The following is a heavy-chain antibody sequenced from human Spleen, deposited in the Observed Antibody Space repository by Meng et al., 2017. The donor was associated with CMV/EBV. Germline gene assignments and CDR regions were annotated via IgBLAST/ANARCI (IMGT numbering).Heavy chain of an antibody. J-gene: IGHJ5*02. CDR2: IYSGGSST. Sequence: GGSLRLSCAASGFTFSSYAMSWVRQAPGKGLEWVSVIYSGGSSTYYADSVKGRFTISRDNSKNTLYLQMNSLRAEDTAVYYCAKDRLDCTNGVCSRWFDPWGQGTLVTVSS. CDR1: GFTFSSYA. D-gene: IGHD2-8*01. V-gene: IGHV3-23*03. CDR3: AKDRLDCTNGVCSRWFDP.